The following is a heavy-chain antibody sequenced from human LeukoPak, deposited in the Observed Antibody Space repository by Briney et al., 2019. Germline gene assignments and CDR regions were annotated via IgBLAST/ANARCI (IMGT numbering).Heavy chain of an antibody. CDR2: IKQDGSEK. Sequence: GRSLRLSCAASGFTFGNYWMSWVRQAPGKGLEWVANIKQDGSEKYYVDSVKGRFTISRDNAKNSLYLQMNSLRAEDTAVYYCARRRQHLRDAFDIWGQGTMVTVSS. CDR3: ARRRQHLRDAFDI. V-gene: IGHV3-7*01. D-gene: IGHD6-13*01. J-gene: IGHJ3*02. CDR1: GFTFGNYW.